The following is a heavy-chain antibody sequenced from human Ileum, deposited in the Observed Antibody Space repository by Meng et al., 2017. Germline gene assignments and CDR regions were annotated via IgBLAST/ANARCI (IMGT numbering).Heavy chain of an antibody. V-gene: IGHV4-39*07. CDR2: VYYSGTT. D-gene: IGHD2-2*01. Sequence: WVRQAPGKGLEWIGSVYYSGTTYYNPSLESRVTISADTSKNQFSLKLSSVTAADTAVYYCARDFKYQLLWGQGNRVTVSS. CDR3: ARDFKYQLL. J-gene: IGHJ4*02.